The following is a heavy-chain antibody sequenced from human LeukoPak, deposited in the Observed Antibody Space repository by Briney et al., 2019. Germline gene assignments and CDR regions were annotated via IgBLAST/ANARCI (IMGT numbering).Heavy chain of an antibody. D-gene: IGHD1-26*01. J-gene: IGHJ4*02. V-gene: IGHV4-39*01. CDR1: DASISSSYFY. CDR2: VFHSGST. Sequence: PSETLSLTCIVSDASISSSYFYWSWIRQPPGKGLEWIGNVFHSGSTHYSPSLKSRVTISVDTSRKQFSLRLSAATAADTAVYYCARQRGGSWVNDYWGQGTLVTVSS. CDR3: ARQRGGSWVNDY.